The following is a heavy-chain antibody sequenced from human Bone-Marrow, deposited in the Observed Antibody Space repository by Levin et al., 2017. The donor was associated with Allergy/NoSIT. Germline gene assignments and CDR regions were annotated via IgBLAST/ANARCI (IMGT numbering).Heavy chain of an antibody. Sequence: PSETLSLTCTVSGGSVSRGNHYWSWIRQPPGEGLEWIGYIHYSGSANYNPSLKSRVSISLDSSKNQFSLKLTSVTAADTAVYYCARRDTSMVTWCFDPWGQGTLVTVSS. CDR3: ARRDTSMVTWCFDP. CDR1: GGSVSRGNHY. V-gene: IGHV4-61*01. J-gene: IGHJ5*02. CDR2: IHYSGSA. D-gene: IGHD5-18*01.